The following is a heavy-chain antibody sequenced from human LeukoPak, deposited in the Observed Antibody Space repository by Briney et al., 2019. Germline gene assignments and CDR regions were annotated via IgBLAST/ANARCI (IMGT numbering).Heavy chain of an antibody. D-gene: IGHD3-22*01. V-gene: IGHV4-30-4*01. CDR1: GGSISSGDYY. CDR2: MYYSGST. J-gene: IGHJ5*02. CDR3: ARPYYYDSRIDP. Sequence: PSETLPLTCTVSGGSISSGDYYWSWIRQPPGKGLEWIAYMYYSGSTYYNPSLKSRVTMSADTSKNQLSLKLSSVTAADTAVYYCARPYYYDSRIDPWGQGILVTVSS.